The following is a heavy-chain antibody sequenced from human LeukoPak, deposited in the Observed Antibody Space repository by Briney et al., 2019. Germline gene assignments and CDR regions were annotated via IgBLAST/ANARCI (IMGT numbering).Heavy chain of an antibody. CDR1: GYTFTSYD. J-gene: IGHJ4*02. V-gene: IGHV1-8*01. D-gene: IGHD7-27*01. CDR2: MSPNSGDT. CDR3: ARGPPNWGYDY. Sequence: ASVKVSCKASGYTFTSYDFNWVRQATGQRPGWMGWMSPNSGDTGYAQKFQDRVTMTRNTSISTAYMELSSLRSDDTAVYYCARGPPNWGYDYWGPGTLVTVSS.